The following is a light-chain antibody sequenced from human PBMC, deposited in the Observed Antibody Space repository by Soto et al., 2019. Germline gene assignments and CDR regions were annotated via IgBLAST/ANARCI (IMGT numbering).Light chain of an antibody. J-gene: IGKJ1*01. CDR1: HSVSSY. CDR2: DAS. Sequence: EIVLTQSPATLSLSPGARATLSCRASHSVSSYLAWYQQKPGQAPRLLIYDASNRATGIPARFSGSGSGTDFTLTISSLEPEDFATYYCQQYNSYSRTFGQGTKVEIK. CDR3: QQYNSYSRT. V-gene: IGKV3-11*01.